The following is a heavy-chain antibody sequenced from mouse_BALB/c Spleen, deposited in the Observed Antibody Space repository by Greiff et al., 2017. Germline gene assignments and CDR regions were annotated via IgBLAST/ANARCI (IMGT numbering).Heavy chain of an antibody. V-gene: IGHV5-12-1*01. CDR1: GFAFSSYD. CDR2: ISSGGGST. J-gene: IGHJ3*01. CDR3: ARQGDYYRYDPFAY. D-gene: IGHD2-14*01. Sequence: EVQRVESGGGLVKPGGSLKLSCAASGFAFSSYDMSWVRQTPEKRLEWVAYISSGGGSTYYPDTVKGRFTISRDNAKNTLYLQMSSLKSEDTAMYYCARQGDYYRYDPFAYWGQGTLVTVSA.